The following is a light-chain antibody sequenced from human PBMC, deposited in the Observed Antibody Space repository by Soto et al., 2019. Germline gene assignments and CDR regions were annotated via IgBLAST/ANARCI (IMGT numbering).Light chain of an antibody. Sequence: QSALTQPASVSGSPGQSITISCTGTSSDVGGSNYVSWYQQHPGKAPKLMIYDVNNRPSGVSNRFSGSKSGNTASLSISGLQGEDEADYYCTSYSTSSTLDVVFGGGTKRTFL. V-gene: IGLV2-14*01. CDR3: TSYSTSSTLDVV. CDR1: SSDVGGSNY. CDR2: DVN. J-gene: IGLJ2*01.